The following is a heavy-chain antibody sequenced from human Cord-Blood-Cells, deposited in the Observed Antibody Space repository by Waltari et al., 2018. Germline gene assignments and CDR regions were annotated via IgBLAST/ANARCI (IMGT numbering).Heavy chain of an antibody. CDR3: ARDRDYDSSGYWFDP. CDR2: ISSSSSTI. V-gene: IGHV3-48*02. J-gene: IGHJ5*02. CDR1: GFTFSSYS. D-gene: IGHD3-22*01. Sequence: LVQPGGSLRLSCAASGFTFSSYSMNWVRQAPGKGLEWVSYISSSSSTIYYADSVKGRFTISRDNAKNSLYLQMNSLRDEDTAVYYCARDRDYDSSGYWFDPWGQGTLVTVSS.